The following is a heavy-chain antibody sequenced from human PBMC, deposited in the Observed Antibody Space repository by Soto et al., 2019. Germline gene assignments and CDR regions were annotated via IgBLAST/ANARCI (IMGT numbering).Heavy chain of an antibody. V-gene: IGHV3-11*05. J-gene: IGHJ3*02. Sequence: QVQLVESGGGLVKPGGSLRLSCAASGFTFSDYYMSWIRQAPGKGLEWVSYISSSSSYTNYADSVKGRFTISRDNAKNSLYLQMNSLRAEDTAVYYCARVRITIAAAGTRAFDIWGQGTMVTVSS. D-gene: IGHD6-13*01. CDR3: ARVRITIAAAGTRAFDI. CDR2: ISSSSSYT. CDR1: GFTFSDYY.